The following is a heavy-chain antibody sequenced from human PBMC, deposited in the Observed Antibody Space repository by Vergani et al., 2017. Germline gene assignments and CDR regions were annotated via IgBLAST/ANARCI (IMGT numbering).Heavy chain of an antibody. D-gene: IGHD2-8*01. Sequence: EVQLVESGGGLVQPGGSLRLSCAASGSTFSSYAMNWVRQAPGKGLEWVSYISRSSSTIYYADSAKGRFTISRDNAKNSLHLQMNNLRAEDTAVYYCARQSRDVFCTNGVCPLGYWGQGALVTVSS. CDR3: ARQSRDVFCTNGVCPLGY. J-gene: IGHJ4*02. V-gene: IGHV3-48*01. CDR1: GSTFSSYA. CDR2: ISRSSSTI.